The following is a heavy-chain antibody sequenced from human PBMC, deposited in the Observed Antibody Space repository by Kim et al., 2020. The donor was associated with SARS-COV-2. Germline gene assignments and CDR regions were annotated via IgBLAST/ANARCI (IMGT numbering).Heavy chain of an antibody. CDR2: ISWNSGSI. V-gene: IGHV3-9*01. D-gene: IGHD4-17*01. CDR1: GFTFDDYA. Sequence: GGSLRLSCAASGFTFDDYAMHWVRQAPGKGLEWVSGISWNSGSIGYADSVKGRFTIPRDNAKNSLYLQMNSLRAEDTALYYCAKEPYGDYVFGAFDIWGQGTMVTVSS. J-gene: IGHJ3*02. CDR3: AKEPYGDYVFGAFDI.